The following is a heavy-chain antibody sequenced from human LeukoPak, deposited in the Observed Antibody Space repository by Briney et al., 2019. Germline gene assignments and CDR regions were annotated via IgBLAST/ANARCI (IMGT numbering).Heavy chain of an antibody. J-gene: IGHJ5*02. Sequence: SETLSLTCAVYGGSFSGYYWSWIRQPPGKGLEWIGEINHSGSTNYNPSLKSRVTISVDTSKNQFSLKLSSVTAADTAVYYCARGKRRVVVPAPYNWFDPWGQGTLVTVFS. D-gene: IGHD2-2*01. CDR2: INHSGST. CDR3: ARGKRRVVVPAPYNWFDP. V-gene: IGHV4-34*01. CDR1: GGSFSGYY.